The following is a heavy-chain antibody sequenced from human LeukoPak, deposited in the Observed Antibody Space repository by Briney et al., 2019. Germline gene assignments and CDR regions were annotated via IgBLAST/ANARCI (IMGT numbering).Heavy chain of an antibody. CDR1: GITFSSFA. D-gene: IGHD6-19*01. V-gene: IGHV3-23*01. CDR2: IGGNGDNT. Sequence: GGSLRLSCAASGITFSSFAMSWVRHAPGKGLEWVSAIGGNGDNTYYADSVKGRFTISRDNAKNSLYLQMNSLRAEDTAVYYCVRGLLAVAGTEYWGQGTLVTVSS. J-gene: IGHJ4*02. CDR3: VRGLLAVAGTEY.